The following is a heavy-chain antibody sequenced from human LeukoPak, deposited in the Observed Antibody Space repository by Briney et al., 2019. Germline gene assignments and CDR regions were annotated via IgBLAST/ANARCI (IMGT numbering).Heavy chain of an antibody. J-gene: IGHJ4*02. V-gene: IGHV1-18*01. CDR1: GYTFTSYG. CDR3: ARETYYDILTGYYNPYYLDY. CDR2: ISAYNGNT. D-gene: IGHD3-9*01. Sequence: ASVKVSCKASGYTFTSYGISWVRQAPGQGLEWMGWISAYNGNTNYAQKLQGRVTMTTDTSTSTAYMELRSLRSDDTAVYYCARETYYDILTGYYNPYYLDYWGQGTLVTVSS.